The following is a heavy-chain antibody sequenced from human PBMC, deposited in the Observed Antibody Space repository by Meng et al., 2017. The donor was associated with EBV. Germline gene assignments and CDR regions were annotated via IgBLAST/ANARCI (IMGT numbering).Heavy chain of an antibody. D-gene: IGHD1-26*01. J-gene: IGHJ4*02. CDR1: GFTFSDYY. Sequence: QGQLVGSGEGLAKPGGSLRLSCAASGFTFSDYYMSWIRQAPGKGLEWVSYISSSGSTIYYADSVKGRFTISRDNAKNSLYLQMNSLRAEDTAVYYCASHPAYNGSYDGGYWGQGTLVTVSS. V-gene: IGHV3-11*01. CDR3: ASHPAYNGSYDGGY. CDR2: ISSSGSTI.